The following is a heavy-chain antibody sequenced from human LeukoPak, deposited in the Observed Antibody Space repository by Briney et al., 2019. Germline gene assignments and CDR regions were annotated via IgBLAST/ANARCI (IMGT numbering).Heavy chain of an antibody. V-gene: IGHV4-59*01. D-gene: IGHD1-1*01. CDR3: ARGRVSSSTWYSTYYYYFYMDV. CDR2: VDHTGST. Sequence: SETLSLTCSVSDDSITVYYWTWIRQPPGKGLEWIGYVDHTGSTNFNPSLNGRVSISRDTTKNLFSLRLRSVTAADTAVYFCARGRVSSSTWYSTYYYYFYMDVWGKGTTVTVSS. J-gene: IGHJ6*03. CDR1: DDSITVYY.